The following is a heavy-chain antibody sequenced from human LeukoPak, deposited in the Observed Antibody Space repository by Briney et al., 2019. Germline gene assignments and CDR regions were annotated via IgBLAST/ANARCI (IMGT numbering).Heavy chain of an antibody. D-gene: IGHD3-22*01. Sequence: SETLSLTCAVYGESFSGYYWSWIRQPPGKGLEWIGEINHSGSTNYNPSLRSRVTISVDTSKNQFSLKLSSVTAADTAVYYCARPSSDSSGYYYGGDWYFDLWGRGTLVTVSS. J-gene: IGHJ2*01. V-gene: IGHV4-34*01. CDR2: INHSGST. CDR1: GESFSGYY. CDR3: ARPSSDSSGYYYGGDWYFDL.